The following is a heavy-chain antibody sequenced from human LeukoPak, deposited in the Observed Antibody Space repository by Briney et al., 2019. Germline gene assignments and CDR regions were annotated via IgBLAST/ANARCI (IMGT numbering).Heavy chain of an antibody. J-gene: IGHJ4*02. CDR1: GGSFSGYY. Sequence: PSETLSLTCAVYGGSFSGYYWSWIRQPPGKGLEWIGEINHSRSTNYNPSLKSRVTISVDTSKNQFSLKLSSVTAADTAVYYCARGLITSIAARTTFDYWGQGTLVTVSS. V-gene: IGHV4-34*01. CDR2: INHSRST. D-gene: IGHD6-6*01. CDR3: ARGLITSIAARTTFDY.